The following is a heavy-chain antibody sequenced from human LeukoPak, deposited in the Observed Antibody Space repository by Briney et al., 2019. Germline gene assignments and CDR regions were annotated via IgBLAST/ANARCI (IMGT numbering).Heavy chain of an antibody. V-gene: IGHV3-66*01. CDR1: GFTVSSNY. J-gene: IGHJ4*02. Sequence: GWSLRLSCAASGFTVSSNYMSWVRQAPGKGLEWVSVIYSGGSTYYADSVKGRFTISRDNSKNTLYLQMNSLRAEDTAVYYCARDLKYGGYFGYWGQGTLVTVSS. D-gene: IGHD4/OR15-4a*01. CDR3: ARDLKYGGYFGY. CDR2: IYSGGST.